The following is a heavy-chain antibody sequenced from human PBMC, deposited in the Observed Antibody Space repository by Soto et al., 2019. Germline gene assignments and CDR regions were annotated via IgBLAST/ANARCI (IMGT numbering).Heavy chain of an antibody. CDR2: INHSGST. CDR1: GGSFSGYY. CDR3: ARRVRRYCGGDCYSRGEASDI. D-gene: IGHD2-21*02. Sequence: SETLSLTCAVYGGSFSGYYWSWIRQPPGKGLEWIGEINHSGSTNYNPSLKSRVTISVDTSKNQFSLKLSSVTAADTAVYYCARRVRRYCGGDCYSRGEASDIWGQGTMVTVS. V-gene: IGHV4-34*01. J-gene: IGHJ3*02.